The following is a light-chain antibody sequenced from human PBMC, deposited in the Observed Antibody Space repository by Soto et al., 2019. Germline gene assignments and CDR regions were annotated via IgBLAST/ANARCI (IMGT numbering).Light chain of an antibody. Sequence: QPVLTQPLSASGTPGQRVTISCSGSTSNIRSNYVYWYQQLPGTAPKLLIYRNNQRPSGVPDRFSGSKSGTSASLAISGLRSEDEADYYCATWDDSLSGWVFGGGTKLTVL. CDR3: ATWDDSLSGWV. CDR1: TSNIRSNY. J-gene: IGLJ3*02. V-gene: IGLV1-47*01. CDR2: RNN.